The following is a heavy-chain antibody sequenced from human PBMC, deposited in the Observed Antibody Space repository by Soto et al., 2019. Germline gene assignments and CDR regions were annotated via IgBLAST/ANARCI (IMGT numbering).Heavy chain of an antibody. V-gene: IGHV4-34*01. CDR3: ARVVRPNWFDP. CDR2: INHSGST. D-gene: IGHD3-10*01. Sequence: LSLPCAVYGGSFSGYYWSWIRQPPGKGLEWIGEINHSGSTNYNPSLKSRVTISVDTSKNQFSLKLSSVTAADTAVYYCARVVRPNWFDPWGQGTLVTVSS. J-gene: IGHJ5*02. CDR1: GGSFSGYY.